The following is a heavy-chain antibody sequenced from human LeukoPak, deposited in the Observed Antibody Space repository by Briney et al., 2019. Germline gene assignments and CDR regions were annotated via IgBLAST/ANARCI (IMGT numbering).Heavy chain of an antibody. CDR2: IYYSGST. D-gene: IGHD6-13*01. CDR1: GGSISSSSYY. Sequence: SETLSLTCTVSGGSISSSSYYWGWIRQPPGKGLEWIGSIYYSGSTYYNPSLKSRVTISVDTSKNQFSLKLSSVTAADTAVYYCATRIAAADYHFDYWGQGTLVTVSS. V-gene: IGHV4-39*07. CDR3: ATRIAAADYHFDY. J-gene: IGHJ4*02.